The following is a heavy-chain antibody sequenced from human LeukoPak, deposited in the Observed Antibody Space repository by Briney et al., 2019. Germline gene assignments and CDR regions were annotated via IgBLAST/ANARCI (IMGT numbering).Heavy chain of an antibody. D-gene: IGHD3-9*01. V-gene: IGHV3-23*01. J-gene: IGHJ4*02. CDR1: GFTFSNYA. CDR3: VIWGDYDVLTGYYVPDY. Sequence: PGGSLRLSCVASGFTFSNYAMSWVRQAPGKGLEWVSAITGSGTNRYYADSLKGRFTTSRDNSKNTVFLQMNSLRHADTAIYYCVIWGDYDVLTGYYVPDYWGQGTLVTVAS. CDR2: ITGSGTNR.